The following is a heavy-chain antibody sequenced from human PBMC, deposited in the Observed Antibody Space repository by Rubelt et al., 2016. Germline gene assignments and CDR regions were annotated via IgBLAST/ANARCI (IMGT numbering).Heavy chain of an antibody. Sequence: GSTNYNPSLKSRVTISVDKSKNQFSLKLSSVTAADTAVYYCATLGPSSSWFPSRFDYWGQGTLVTVSS. V-gene: IGHV4-4*02. D-gene: IGHD6-13*01. CDR3: ATLGPSSSWFPSRFDY. CDR2: GST. J-gene: IGHJ4*02.